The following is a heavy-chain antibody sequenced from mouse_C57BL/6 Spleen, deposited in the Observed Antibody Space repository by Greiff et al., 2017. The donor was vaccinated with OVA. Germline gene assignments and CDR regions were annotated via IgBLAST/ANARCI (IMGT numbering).Heavy chain of an antibody. Sequence: QVQLQQSGAELARPGASVKMSCKASGYTFTSYTMHWVKQRPGQGLEWIGYINPSSGYTKYNQKFEDKATLTADKSSSTAYMQLSSLTSEDSAVYYCARSIYYDYDAWFAYWGQGTLVTVSA. D-gene: IGHD2-4*01. CDR3: ARSIYYDYDAWFAY. V-gene: IGHV1-4*01. CDR1: GYTFTSYT. CDR2: INPSSGYT. J-gene: IGHJ3*01.